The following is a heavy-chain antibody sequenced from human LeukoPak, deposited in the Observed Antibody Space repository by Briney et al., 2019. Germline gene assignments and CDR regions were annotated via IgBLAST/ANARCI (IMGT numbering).Heavy chain of an antibody. CDR2: IWYDGSNK. CDR1: GFTFRSHG. J-gene: IGHJ3*02. D-gene: IGHD7-27*01. V-gene: IGHV3-33*01. Sequence: GTSLRLSCAASGFTFRSHGMHWVRQAPGKGLEWVAVIWYDGSNKYYADSVKGRFTISRDNSKNTLYLQMNSLRAEDTAVYYCARVANWGLDAFDIWGQGTMVTVSS. CDR3: ARVANWGLDAFDI.